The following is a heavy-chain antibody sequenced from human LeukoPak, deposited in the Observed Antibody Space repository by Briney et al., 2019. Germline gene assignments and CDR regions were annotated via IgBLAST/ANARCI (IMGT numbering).Heavy chain of an antibody. CDR3: ASQRTNGELDG. J-gene: IGHJ4*02. Sequence: PSETLSLTCTVPGSSISSYYWSWIRQPPGKGLEWIGYIYYSGSTNYNPSLKSRVTISVDTSKNQFSLKLSSVTAADTAVYYCASQRTNGELDGWGQGTLVTVSS. D-gene: IGHD1-1*01. CDR1: GSSISSYY. V-gene: IGHV4-59*08. CDR2: IYYSGST.